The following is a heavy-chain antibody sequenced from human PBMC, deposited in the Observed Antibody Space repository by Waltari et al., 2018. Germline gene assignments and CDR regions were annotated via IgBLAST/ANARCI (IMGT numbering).Heavy chain of an antibody. V-gene: IGHV3-73*01. CDR1: GFTVSSNY. Sequence: EVQLVESGGGLVQPGGSLRLSCAASGFTVSSNYMGWVRQAAGKGLEWVGRIRSRAGDYATTYTVSVRGRFTISRDESTNTASLQLNSLKTQDTAVYYCSVGATAPWGQGTLVTVSS. CDR2: IRSRAGDYAT. CDR3: SVGATAP. J-gene: IGHJ4*02. D-gene: IGHD1-26*01.